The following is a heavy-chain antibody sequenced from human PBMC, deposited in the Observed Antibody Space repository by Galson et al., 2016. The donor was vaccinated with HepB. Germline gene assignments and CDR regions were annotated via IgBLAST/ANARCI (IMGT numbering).Heavy chain of an antibody. CDR3: TRDSPQVDNSGGWGFYDP. V-gene: IGHV3-66*01. CDR2: IANDGTT. Sequence: SLRLSCAASEFTVSGTYMNWIRQAPGRGLEWVSMIANDGTTYYADSVKGRFFISSDTSKNTMYLQMNSLWAVDTAVYDCTRDSPQVDNSGGWGFYDPWGQGTLVTVSS. D-gene: IGHD6-19*01. CDR1: EFTVSGTY. J-gene: IGHJ5*02.